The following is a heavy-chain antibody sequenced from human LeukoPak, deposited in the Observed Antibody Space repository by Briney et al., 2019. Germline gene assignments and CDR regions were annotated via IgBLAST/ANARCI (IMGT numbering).Heavy chain of an antibody. CDR1: GYTFTSYA. Sequence: ASVKVSCKASGYTFTSYAMHWVRQAPGQRLEWMGWINAGNGNTKYSQKFQGRVTITRDTSASTAYMELSSLRSEDTAVYYCARGGLKFGEFWVYYFDYWGQGTLVTVSS. J-gene: IGHJ4*02. CDR2: INAGNGNT. D-gene: IGHD3-10*01. V-gene: IGHV1-3*01. CDR3: ARGGLKFGEFWVYYFDY.